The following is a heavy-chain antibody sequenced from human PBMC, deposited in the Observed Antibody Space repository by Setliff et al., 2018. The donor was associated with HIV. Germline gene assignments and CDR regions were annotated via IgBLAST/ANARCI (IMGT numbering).Heavy chain of an antibody. J-gene: IGHJ6*03. CDR1: GGSFSGYY. Sequence: SETLSLTCAVYGGSFSGYYWTWIRQPPGKGLEWIGEITHSGSTNYNPSLETRVTISVDTSKNQVSLKLSSVTAADTAVYYWAKGVAGLQYYYYYMDVWGQGTTVTVSS. CDR3: AKGVAGLQYYYYYMDV. CDR2: ITHSGST. V-gene: IGHV4-34*01. D-gene: IGHD6-19*01.